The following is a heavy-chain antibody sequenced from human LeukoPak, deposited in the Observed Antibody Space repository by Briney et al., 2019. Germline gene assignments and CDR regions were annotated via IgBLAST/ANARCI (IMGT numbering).Heavy chain of an antibody. Sequence: SETLSLTCTVSGGPISSSSYYWGWIRQPPGKGLEWIGSIYYSGSTYYNPSLKSRVTISVDTSKNQFSLKLSSVTAADTAVYYCASGYDDWFDPWGQGTLVTVSS. V-gene: IGHV4-39*01. J-gene: IGHJ5*02. CDR2: IYYSGST. D-gene: IGHD5-12*01. CDR1: GGPISSSSYY. CDR3: ASGYDDWFDP.